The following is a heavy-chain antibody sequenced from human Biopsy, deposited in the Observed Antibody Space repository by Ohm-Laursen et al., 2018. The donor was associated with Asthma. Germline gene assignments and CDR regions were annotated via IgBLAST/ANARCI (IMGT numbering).Heavy chain of an antibody. D-gene: IGHD1-1*01. J-gene: IGHJ3*02. Sequence: LSLTCAASGFTFDDYAMHWVRQAPGKGLEWVSGVSWNSGSIDYADSVKGRFTISRDNAKNTLDLQMNSLREEDTAVYYCVRDGTDDAFDIWGQGTVVSVSS. CDR2: VSWNSGSI. V-gene: IGHV3-9*01. CDR3: VRDGTDDAFDI. CDR1: GFTFDDYA.